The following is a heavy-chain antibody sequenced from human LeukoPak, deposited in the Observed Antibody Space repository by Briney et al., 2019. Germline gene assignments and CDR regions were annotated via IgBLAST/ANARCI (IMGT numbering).Heavy chain of an antibody. CDR3: AKTTVGYSSGRYPGWPADC. D-gene: IGHD6-19*01. Sequence: GGSLRLSCAASGFTFNTYAIYWVRQAPGKGLEWVSGICGSGGCTYYADSVKGRFTISRDNSKNTVYLQMNSLTADDTAIHYCAKTTVGYSSGRYPGWPADCWGQGTLVTVSS. CDR1: GFTFNTYA. V-gene: IGHV3-23*01. CDR2: ICGSGGCT. J-gene: IGHJ4*02.